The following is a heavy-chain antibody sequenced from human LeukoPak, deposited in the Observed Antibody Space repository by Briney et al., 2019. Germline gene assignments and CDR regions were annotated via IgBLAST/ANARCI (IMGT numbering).Heavy chain of an antibody. CDR3: AKDIGTRNYYYGMDV. V-gene: IGHV3-9*01. CDR2: ISWNSGSI. Sequence: TGRSLRLSCAASGFTFDDYAMHWVRQAPGKGLEWVSGISWNSGSIGYADSVKGRFTISRDNAKNSLYLQMNSLRAEDTALYYCAKDIGTRNYYYGMDVWGQGTTVTVSS. J-gene: IGHJ6*02. D-gene: IGHD6-13*01. CDR1: GFTFDDYA.